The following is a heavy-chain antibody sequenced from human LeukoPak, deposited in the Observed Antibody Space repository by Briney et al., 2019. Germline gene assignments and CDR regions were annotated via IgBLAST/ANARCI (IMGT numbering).Heavy chain of an antibody. CDR2: IYYSGSA. CDR3: ARHCSDSNCYRLDAFDI. D-gene: IGHD2-15*01. Sequence: SETLSLTCTVSGGSISTTTYYWDWIRQPPGKELEYVGSIYYSGSAYYTPSLKSRVTISIDTAKNQFSLKLISVTAADTAVYFCARHCSDSNCYRLDAFDIWGQGTLVTVSS. V-gene: IGHV4-39*01. J-gene: IGHJ3*02. CDR1: GGSISTTTYY.